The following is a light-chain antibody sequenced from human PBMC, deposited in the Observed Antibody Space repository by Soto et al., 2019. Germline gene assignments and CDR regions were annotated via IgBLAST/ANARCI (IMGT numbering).Light chain of an antibody. J-gene: IGKJ4*01. Sequence: EIVLTQSPGTLSLSPGERASLSCRASQSVSRNYVAWYHYKPGQAPRLPIYDASTRATGIPDRFSGSGSGADFTLTISRLEPEDFAVYFCQQYGRTPLTFGGGSKVEIK. CDR2: DAS. V-gene: IGKV3-20*01. CDR1: QSVSRNY. CDR3: QQYGRTPLT.